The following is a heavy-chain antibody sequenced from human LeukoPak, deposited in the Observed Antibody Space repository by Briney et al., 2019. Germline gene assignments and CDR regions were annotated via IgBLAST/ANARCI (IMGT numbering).Heavy chain of an antibody. CDR1: GFTFSSYA. D-gene: IGHD5-12*01. Sequence: GGSLRLSCAASGFTFSSYAMSWVRQAPGKGLEWVSAISGSGGSTYYADSVKGRFTISRDNSKNTLYLQMNSLRAEDTAVYYCAKGGGYEAQYYYYYLDVWGKGTTVTISS. CDR2: ISGSGGST. J-gene: IGHJ6*03. CDR3: AKGGGYEAQYYYYYLDV. V-gene: IGHV3-23*01.